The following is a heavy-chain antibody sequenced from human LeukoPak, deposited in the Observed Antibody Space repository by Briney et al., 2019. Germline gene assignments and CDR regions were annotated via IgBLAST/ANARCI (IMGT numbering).Heavy chain of an antibody. CDR3: ARHMFYGDYPGAMDV. D-gene: IGHD4-17*01. J-gene: IGHJ6*02. CDR2: IYYSGST. V-gene: IGHV4-59*08. Sequence: PSETLSLTCTVSGGSINNYYWSWIRQPPGKGLEWFGYIYYSGSTNYNPSLKSRGSISVDTSKNQFSLKLSSVTAADTAVYYCARHMFYGDYPGAMDVWGQGTTVTVSS. CDR1: GGSINNYY.